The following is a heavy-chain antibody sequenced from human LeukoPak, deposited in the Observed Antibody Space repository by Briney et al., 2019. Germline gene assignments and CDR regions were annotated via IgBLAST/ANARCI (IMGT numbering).Heavy chain of an antibody. CDR2: IYYSGST. CDR1: GGPISSSSYY. J-gene: IGHJ4*02. V-gene: IGHV4-39*01. CDR3: ATDDRDGYNFNY. D-gene: IGHD5-24*01. Sequence: SETLSLTCTVSGGPISSSSYYWGWIRQPPGKGLEWIGSIYYSGSTYYNPSLKSRVTISVDTSKNQFSLKLSSVTAADTAVYYCATDDRDGYNFNYWGQGTLVTVSS.